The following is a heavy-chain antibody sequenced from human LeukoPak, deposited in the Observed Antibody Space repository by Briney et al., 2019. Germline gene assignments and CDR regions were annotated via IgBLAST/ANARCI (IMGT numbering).Heavy chain of an antibody. CDR1: GGSISSSSYY. D-gene: IGHD3-10*01. J-gene: IGHJ4*02. CDR3: ARHTRGNYYGSGVEFFDY. V-gene: IGHV4-39*01. Sequence: PPETLSLTCTVSGGSISSSSYYWGWICQPPGKGLEWIGSIYYSGSTYYNPSLKSRVTISVDTSKNQFSLKLSSVTAADTAVYYCARHTRGNYYGSGVEFFDYWGQGTLVTVSS. CDR2: IYYSGST.